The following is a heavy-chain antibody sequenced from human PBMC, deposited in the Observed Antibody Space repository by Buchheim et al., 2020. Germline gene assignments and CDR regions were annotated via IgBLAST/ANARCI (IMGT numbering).Heavy chain of an antibody. V-gene: IGHV3-7*01. CDR3: ARGGGHY. J-gene: IGHJ4*02. Sequence: EVQLVESGGGLVQPGGSLRLSCAGSGFIFSNSWMHWVRQAPGKGLEWVADIKQDGSEIHYVDSVKGRCTISRDNAKNSLYLQMNSLRAEDTAVYYCARGGGHYWGQGTL. CDR1: GFIFSNSW. CDR2: IKQDGSEI. D-gene: IGHD4-23*01.